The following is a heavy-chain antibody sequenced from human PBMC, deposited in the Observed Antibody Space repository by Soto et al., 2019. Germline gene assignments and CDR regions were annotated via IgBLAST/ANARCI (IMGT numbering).Heavy chain of an antibody. CDR1: GGSISSSSYY. Sequence: QLQLQESGPGLVKPSETLSLTCTVSGGSISSSSYYWGWIRQPPGKGLEWIGSIYYSGSTYYNPSLTSRVTISVDTSKNQFSLKLSSVTAADTAVYYCARIAARYFDYWGQGTLVTVSS. J-gene: IGHJ4*02. V-gene: IGHV4-39*01. CDR3: ARIAARYFDY. CDR2: IYYSGST. D-gene: IGHD2-21*01.